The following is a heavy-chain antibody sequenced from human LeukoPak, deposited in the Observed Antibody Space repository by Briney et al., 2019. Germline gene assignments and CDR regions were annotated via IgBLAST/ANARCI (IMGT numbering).Heavy chain of an antibody. D-gene: IGHD1-26*01. J-gene: IGHJ4*02. CDR1: GFTVISNY. CDR2: IYSGGRT. V-gene: IGHV3-66*02. CDR3: ARTSGSFAGYFDF. Sequence: GGSLRLSCAASGFTVISNYMYWVRQTQGKSLECISVIYSGGRTYYADSVKGRFTISRDNSKNMLFLQMNSLRTEDTALYYCARTSGSFAGYFDFWGQGTLVTVSS.